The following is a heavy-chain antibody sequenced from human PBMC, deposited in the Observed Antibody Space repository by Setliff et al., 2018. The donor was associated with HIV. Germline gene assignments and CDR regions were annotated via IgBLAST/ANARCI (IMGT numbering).Heavy chain of an antibody. D-gene: IGHD3-22*01. CDR3: AREIGDYYDSSGYYPPTDYYYGMDV. J-gene: IGHJ6*02. CDR1: GGSINRSNYY. CDR2: ISSSGST. Sequence: SETLSLTCTVPGGSINRSNYYWGWIRQPPGKGLEWIGSISSSGSTNYNPSLKSRVTISVDTSKNQFSLKLRSVTAADTAVYYCAREIGDYYDSSGYYPPTDYYYGMDVWGQGTTVTVSS. V-gene: IGHV4-39*07.